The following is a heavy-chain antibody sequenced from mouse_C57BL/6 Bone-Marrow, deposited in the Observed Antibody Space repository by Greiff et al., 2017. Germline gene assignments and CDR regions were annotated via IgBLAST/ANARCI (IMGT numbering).Heavy chain of an antibody. CDR3: ARYNLYYDYVWFAY. J-gene: IGHJ3*01. CDR2: IHPNSGST. CDR1: GYTFTSYW. V-gene: IGHV1-64*01. Sequence: VKLKQPGAELVKPGASVKLSCKASGYTFTSYWMHWVKQRPGQGLEWIGMIHPNSGSTNYNEKFKSKATLTVDKSSSTAYMQLSSLPSEDSAVYYCARYNLYYDYVWFAYWGQGTLVTVSA. D-gene: IGHD2-4*01.